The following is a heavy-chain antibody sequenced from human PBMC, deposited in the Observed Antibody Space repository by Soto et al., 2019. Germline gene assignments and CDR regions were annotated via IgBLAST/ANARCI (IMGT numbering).Heavy chain of an antibody. CDR3: ARGLGDSAVVITTFFTPFDY. Sequence: QVQLVQSRAEVKKPGSSVKVSCKASGANFSNSAISWVRQAPGQGLEWMGGIIPILGTGIYAQKFEGRVTISADESTRTTYMDLSSLRSEDTAVYYCARGLGDSAVVITTFFTPFDYLGHGTLVTVSS. V-gene: IGHV1-69*11. CDR1: GANFSNSA. CDR2: IIPILGTG. J-gene: IGHJ4*01. D-gene: IGHD3-22*01.